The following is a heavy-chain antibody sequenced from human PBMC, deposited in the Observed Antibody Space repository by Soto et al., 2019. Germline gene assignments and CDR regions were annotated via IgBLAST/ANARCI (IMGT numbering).Heavy chain of an antibody. CDR2: ISGSGGST. D-gene: IGHD3-22*01. Sequence: AGGSLRLSCAASGFTFSSYAMSWVRQAPGKGLEWVSAISGSGGSTYYADSVKGRFTISRDNSKNTLYLQMNSLRAEDTAVYYCAKAGYYYDSSGYNNWFDPWGQGTLVTVSS. CDR3: AKAGYYYDSSGYNNWFDP. CDR1: GFTFSSYA. J-gene: IGHJ5*02. V-gene: IGHV3-23*01.